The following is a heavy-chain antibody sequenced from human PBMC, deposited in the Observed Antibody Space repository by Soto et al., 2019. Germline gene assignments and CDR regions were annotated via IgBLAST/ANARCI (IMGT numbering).Heavy chain of an antibody. CDR1: GFTFSSYE. V-gene: IGHV3-48*03. CDR2: ISSSGSTI. CDR3: ARLWGGYYFDY. Sequence: PGGSLRLSCAASGFTFSSYEMNWVRQAPGKGLEWVSYISSSGSTIYYADSVKGRFTISRDNAKNSLYLQMNSLRAEDTAVYYCARLWGGYYFDYWGQGTLVTVSS. D-gene: IGHD3-16*01. J-gene: IGHJ4*02.